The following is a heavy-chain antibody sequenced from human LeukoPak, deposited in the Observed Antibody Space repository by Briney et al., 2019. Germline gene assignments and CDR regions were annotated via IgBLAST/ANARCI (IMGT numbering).Heavy chain of an antibody. V-gene: IGHV4-59*01. CDR3: ARENGYRYDY. D-gene: IGHD5-18*01. CDR2: IYYSGST. J-gene: IGHJ4*02. CDR1: GGSLTTYY. Sequence: SETLSLTCTVSGGSLTTYYSTWIRHPPAKGLEWIGSIYYSGSTNYNPSLKSRVTISVDTSKNQFCLKLSSVTAADTALYSCARENGYRYDYWGQGTLVTVYS.